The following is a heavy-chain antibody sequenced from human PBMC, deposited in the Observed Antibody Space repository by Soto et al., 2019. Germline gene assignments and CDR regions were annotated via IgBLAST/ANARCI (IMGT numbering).Heavy chain of an antibody. J-gene: IGHJ5*02. V-gene: IGHV4-61*01. Sequence: XGTLSLTCTVPGGSVSSGSYYWSWIRQPPGKGLEWIGYIYYSGSTNYNPSLKSRVTISVDTSKYQFSLKLSSVTAADTAVYYCARVRNNWNGNYLNWFDPWGQGTLVTVSS. CDR1: GGSVSSGSYY. CDR2: IYYSGST. D-gene: IGHD1-1*01. CDR3: ARVRNNWNGNYLNWFDP.